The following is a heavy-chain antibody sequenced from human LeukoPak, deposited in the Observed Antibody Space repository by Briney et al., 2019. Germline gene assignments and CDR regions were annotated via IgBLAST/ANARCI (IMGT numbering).Heavy chain of an antibody. CDR1: GFSFKDYN. D-gene: IGHD2-2*01. J-gene: IGHJ5*01. CDR3: AKDRHAPGRYCSSTSCFPFDS. V-gene: IGHV3-23*01. CDR2: ISGSGGST. Sequence: GGSLRLSCAASGFSFKDYNMHWVRQAPGKGLEWVSGISGSGGSTYYADSVKGRFTISRDNTKNTLYLQMNSLRAEDTAVYYCAKDRHAPGRYCSSTSCFPFDSWGQGTLVTVSS.